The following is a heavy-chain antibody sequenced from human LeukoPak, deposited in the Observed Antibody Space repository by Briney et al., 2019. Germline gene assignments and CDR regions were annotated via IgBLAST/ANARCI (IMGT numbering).Heavy chain of an antibody. CDR1: GFTFSSYA. D-gene: IGHD5-18*01. CDR3: ARDGYSYGEENYYGMDV. CDR2: ISSSSSYI. Sequence: GGSLRLSCAASGFTFSSYAMSWVRQAPGKGLEWVSSISSSSSYIYYADSVKGRFTISRDNAKNSLYLQMNSLRAEDTAVYYCARDGYSYGEENYYGMDVWGQGTTVTVSS. J-gene: IGHJ6*02. V-gene: IGHV3-21*01.